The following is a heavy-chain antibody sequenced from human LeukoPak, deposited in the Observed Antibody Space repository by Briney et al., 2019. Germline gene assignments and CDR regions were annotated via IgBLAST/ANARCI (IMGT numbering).Heavy chain of an antibody. J-gene: IGHJ4*02. V-gene: IGHV4-61*08. D-gene: IGHD2-2*02. Sequence: PSETLSLTCTVSGGSISSGDYYWSWIRQPPGKGLEWIGYIYYSGSTNYNPSLKSRVTISVDTSKNQFSLKLSSVTAADTAVYYCAREGLGYCSSTSCYTGQIDYWDQGTLVTVSS. CDR1: GGSISSGDYY. CDR3: AREGLGYCSSTSCYTGQIDY. CDR2: IYYSGST.